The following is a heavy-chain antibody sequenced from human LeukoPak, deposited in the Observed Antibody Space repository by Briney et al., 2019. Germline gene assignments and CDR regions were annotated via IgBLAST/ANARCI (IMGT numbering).Heavy chain of an antibody. CDR2: IYYSGST. J-gene: IGHJ4*02. CDR3: AREIANCSGGSCYSSGLDY. Sequence: PSETLSLTCTVSGGSISSGGYYWSWIRQPPGKGLEWIGYIYYSGSTNYNPSLKSRVTISVDTSKNQFSLKLSSVTAADTAVYYCAREIANCSGGSCYSSGLDYWGQGTLVTVSS. V-gene: IGHV4-61*08. D-gene: IGHD2-15*01. CDR1: GGSISSGGYY.